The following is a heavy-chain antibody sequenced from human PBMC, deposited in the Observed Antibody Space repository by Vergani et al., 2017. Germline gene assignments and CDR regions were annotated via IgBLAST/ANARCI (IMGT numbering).Heavy chain of an antibody. V-gene: IGHV3-74*01. CDR1: GFTFNEYW. J-gene: IGHJ5*02. CDR3: ARARKFRFGVVWENWFDP. D-gene: IGHD3-3*01. CDR2: MNGDGDTI. Sequence: EVELVESGGGLVQPGGSLRLSCAASGFTFNEYWMHWARQVPGKGLVWVSGMNGDGDTISYADSVKGRLTISRDNAKNTLFLQMKSLRAEATVVYYCARARKFRFGVVWENWFDPWGKGTLVTVSS.